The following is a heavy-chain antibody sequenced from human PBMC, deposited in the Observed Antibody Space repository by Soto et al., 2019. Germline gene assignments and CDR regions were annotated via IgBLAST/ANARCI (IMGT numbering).Heavy chain of an antibody. V-gene: IGHV5-51*01. CDR1: GYSFTSYW. Sequence: GESLKISCKGSGYSFTSYWIGWVRQMPGKGLEWMGIIYPGDSDTRYSPSFQGQVTISADKSISTAYLQWSSLKASDTAMYYCASGGSWQDYYYGMDVWGQGTTVTVSS. D-gene: IGHD2-15*01. CDR3: ASGGSWQDYYYGMDV. J-gene: IGHJ6*02. CDR2: IYPGDSDT.